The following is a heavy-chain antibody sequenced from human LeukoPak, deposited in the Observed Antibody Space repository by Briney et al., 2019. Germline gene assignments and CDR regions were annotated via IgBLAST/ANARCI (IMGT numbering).Heavy chain of an antibody. V-gene: IGHV1-46*01. CDR1: GYTFTSYY. CDR3: ARDLTITMVRGVLDY. CDR2: INPSGGST. D-gene: IGHD3-10*01. J-gene: IGHJ4*02. Sequence: GASVKVSCKASGYTFTSYYMHWVRQAPGQGLEWMGIINPSGGSTSYAQKFQGRVTMTRDMSTGTVYMELSSLRSEDTAVYYCARDLTITMVRGVLDYWGQGTLVTVSS.